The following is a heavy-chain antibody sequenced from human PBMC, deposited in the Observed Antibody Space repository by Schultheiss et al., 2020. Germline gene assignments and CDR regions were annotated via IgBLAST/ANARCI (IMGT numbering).Heavy chain of an antibody. V-gene: IGHV3-13*01. Sequence: GGSLRLSCAASGFTFSSYDMHWVRQATGKGLEWVSAIGTAGDTYYPGSVKGRFTISRENAKNSLYLQMNSLRAGDTAVYYCARGSFGSGSYFDYWGQGTLVTGSS. J-gene: IGHJ4*02. CDR3: ARGSFGSGSYFDY. D-gene: IGHD1-26*01. CDR2: IGTAGDT. CDR1: GFTFSSYD.